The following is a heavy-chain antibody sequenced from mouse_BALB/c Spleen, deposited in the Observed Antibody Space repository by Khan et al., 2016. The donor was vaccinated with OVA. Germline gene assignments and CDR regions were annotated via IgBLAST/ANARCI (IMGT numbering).Heavy chain of an antibody. D-gene: IGHD1-1*01. V-gene: IGHV5-6-3*01. J-gene: IGHJ4*01. CDR2: INSNGGST. Sequence: EVELVESGGGLVQPGGSLTLSCAASGFTFSSYGMSWVRQTPDKRLELVANINSNGGSTYYPDTVKGRFTISRDNAKNTLFLQMSSLKSEDTAMYYCARDPYYYGSKYAMDYWGQGTSVTVSS. CDR3: ARDPYYYGSKYAMDY. CDR1: GFTFSSYG.